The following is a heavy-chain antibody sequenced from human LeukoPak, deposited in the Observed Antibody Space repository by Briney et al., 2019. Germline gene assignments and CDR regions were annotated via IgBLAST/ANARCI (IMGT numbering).Heavy chain of an antibody. V-gene: IGHV3-73*01. CDR1: GFSFSDSA. CDR2: IRSELSGYVT. CDR3: TRHLGDDDYGDFNDY. D-gene: IGHD4-17*01. Sequence: GGSLRLSCAASGFSFSDSALHWVRQASGKGLEWVGRIRSELSGYVTAYAASVKGRFTISRDDSKNTAYLQMNSLETEDTAVYYCTRHLGDDDYGDFNDYWGQGLLVTVSS. J-gene: IGHJ4*02.